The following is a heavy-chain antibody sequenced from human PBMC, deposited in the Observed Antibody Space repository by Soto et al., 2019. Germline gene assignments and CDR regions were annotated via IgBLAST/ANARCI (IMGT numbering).Heavy chain of an antibody. CDR1: GFIFKMYW. CDR3: TRGPRTTSIGTGDF. V-gene: IGHV3-74*01. Sequence: LRLSCETSGFIFKMYWMHWVRQVPGQGPQWVARITDDGSTTYYAASVEGRFTISRDNAKNALYLQMTSLRPDDTAVYYCTRGPRTTSIGTGDFWGQGTPVTVPS. CDR2: ITDDGSTT. D-gene: IGHD3-10*01. J-gene: IGHJ4*02.